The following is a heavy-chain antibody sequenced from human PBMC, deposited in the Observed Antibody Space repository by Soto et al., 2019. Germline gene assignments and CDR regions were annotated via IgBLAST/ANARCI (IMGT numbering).Heavy chain of an antibody. V-gene: IGHV3-21*01. CDR3: ARDSAGTTESVRFDP. Sequence: EVQLVESGGGLVNPGGSLRLSCAASGFTFSRYSMNWVRQAPGKGLAWVSSISSRSSYIYFADSVRGRFTISRDNAKNSLYLQMDSLRAEDTGVYYCARDSAGTTESVRFDPWGQGTLVTVSS. J-gene: IGHJ5*02. CDR1: GFTFSRYS. D-gene: IGHD1-7*01. CDR2: ISSRSSYI.